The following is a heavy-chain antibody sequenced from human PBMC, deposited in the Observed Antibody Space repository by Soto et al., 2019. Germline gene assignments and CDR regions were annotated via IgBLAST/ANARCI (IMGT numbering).Heavy chain of an antibody. D-gene: IGHD6-13*01. CDR3: ARVGSSWCFDY. V-gene: IGHV3-33*01. CDR1: GFTFSSYG. Sequence: QVQLVESGGGVVQPGRSLRLSCAASGFTFSSYGMHWVRQAPGKGLEWVAVIWYAGSNKYYADSVKGRFTISRDNSKNTLYLQMNSLRAEDTAVYYCARVGSSWCFDYWGQGTLVTVSS. CDR2: IWYAGSNK. J-gene: IGHJ4*02.